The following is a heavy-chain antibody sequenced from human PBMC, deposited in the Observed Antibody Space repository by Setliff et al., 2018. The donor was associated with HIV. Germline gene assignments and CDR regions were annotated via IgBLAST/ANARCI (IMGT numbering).Heavy chain of an antibody. Sequence: GESLKISCKGSGYSFTSYWIGWVRQMPGKGLEWIGVIYPGDSETRYSPSFEGQVTISADRSINTVYLQWSSLRASDTAIYYCTRHPLRPGIAGYFYFVDVWGTGTTVTSP. D-gene: IGHD3-9*01. CDR3: TRHPLRPGIAGYFYFVDV. CDR2: IYPGDSET. J-gene: IGHJ6*03. V-gene: IGHV5-51*01. CDR1: GYSFTSYW.